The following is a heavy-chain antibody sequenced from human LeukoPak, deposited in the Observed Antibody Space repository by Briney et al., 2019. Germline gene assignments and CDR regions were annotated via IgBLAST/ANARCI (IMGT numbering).Heavy chain of an antibody. V-gene: IGHV3-30-3*01. CDR2: ISYDGSNK. D-gene: IGHD1-26*01. CDR3: AREGVGATTGSAPYYYGMDV. Sequence: GGALRLSCAASGFTFSSYAMHWVRQAPGEGLERVAVISYDGSNKYYADSVKGRFTISRDNSKNTLYLQMNSLRAEDTAVYYCAREGVGATTGSAPYYYGMDVWGQGTTVTVSS. J-gene: IGHJ6*02. CDR1: GFTFSSYA.